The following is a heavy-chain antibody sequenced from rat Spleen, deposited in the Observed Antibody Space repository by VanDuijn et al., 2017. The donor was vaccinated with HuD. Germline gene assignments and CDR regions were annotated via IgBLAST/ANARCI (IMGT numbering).Heavy chain of an antibody. D-gene: IGHD1-11*01. CDR3: ARPANYGGGYYFDY. J-gene: IGHJ2*01. CDR1: GFSITSNY. CDR2: MSYSGST. V-gene: IGHV3-1*01. Sequence: EVQLQESGPGLVKPSQSLSLTCSVTGFSITSNYWAWIRKFPGNKMEWMGYMSYSGSTNYNPSLKSRISITRDTSKNQFFLQVNSVTTEDTATYYCARPANYGGGYYFDYWGHGVMVTVSS.